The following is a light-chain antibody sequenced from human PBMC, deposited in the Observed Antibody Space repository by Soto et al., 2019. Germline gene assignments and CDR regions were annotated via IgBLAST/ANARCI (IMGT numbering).Light chain of an antibody. CDR1: SSDVGGYNY. J-gene: IGLJ1*01. Sequence: QSALTQPASASGSPGQSITISCTGTSSDVGGYNYVSWYQQHPGKAPKLMIYEVNNRPSGVSNRFSGSKSGNTASLTISGLQAEDEADYYFSSYTTSNTYVFGTGTKLTVL. CDR3: SSYTTSNTYV. V-gene: IGLV2-14*01. CDR2: EVN.